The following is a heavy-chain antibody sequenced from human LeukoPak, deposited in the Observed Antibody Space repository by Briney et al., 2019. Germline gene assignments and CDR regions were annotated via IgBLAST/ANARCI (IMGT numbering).Heavy chain of an antibody. J-gene: IGHJ6*02. V-gene: IGHV3-64*01. CDR3: AAMDYYYGMDV. Sequence: GRSLRLSCAASGFTFSSYAMHWVRQAPGKGLEYVSAISSNGGSTYYANSVKGRFTISRDNSKNTLYLQMGSLRAEDMAVHYCAAMDYYYGMDVWGQGTTVTVSS. CDR2: ISSNGGST. CDR1: GFTFSSYA.